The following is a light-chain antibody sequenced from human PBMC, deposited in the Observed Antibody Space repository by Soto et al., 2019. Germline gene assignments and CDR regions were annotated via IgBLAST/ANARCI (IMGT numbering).Light chain of an antibody. J-gene: IGKJ2*01. V-gene: IGKV1-39*01. CDR3: QQSHRTPRT. CDR1: QFISAF. Sequence: DIQLTQSPSSLSASVGDRVTITCWSSQFISAFLNWYQQKPGRAPTLLIYTASTLQSGVPSRFRGSGSGTEFTLTINSLEPEDFATYYCQQSHRTPRTFGPGTRLEIK. CDR2: TAS.